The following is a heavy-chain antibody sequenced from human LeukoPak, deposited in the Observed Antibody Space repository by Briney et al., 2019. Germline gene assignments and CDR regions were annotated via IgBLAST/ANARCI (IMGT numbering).Heavy chain of an antibody. D-gene: IGHD3-3*01. CDR3: AKSPDGRGISPLED. J-gene: IGHJ4*02. Sequence: ASVKVSCKASGGTFSSYAISWVRQAPGQGLEWMGRIIPILGIANYAQKFQGRVTITADKSTSTAYMELSSLRSGDTAVYYCAKSPDGRGISPLEDWGQGTLVTVSS. V-gene: IGHV1-69*04. CDR2: IIPILGIA. CDR1: GGTFSSYA.